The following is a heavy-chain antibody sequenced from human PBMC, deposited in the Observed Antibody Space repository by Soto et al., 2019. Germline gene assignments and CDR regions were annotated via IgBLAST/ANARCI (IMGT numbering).Heavy chain of an antibody. CDR1: GFTFTSSA. D-gene: IGHD3-22*01. Sequence: SVKVSCKASGFTFTSSAVQWVRQARGQRLEWIGWIVVGSGNTNYAQKFQERVTITRDMSTSTAYMELSSLRSEDTAVYYCAAPWSSGSSFDYWGQGTLVTVSS. V-gene: IGHV1-58*01. CDR3: AAPWSSGSSFDY. CDR2: IVVGSGNT. J-gene: IGHJ4*02.